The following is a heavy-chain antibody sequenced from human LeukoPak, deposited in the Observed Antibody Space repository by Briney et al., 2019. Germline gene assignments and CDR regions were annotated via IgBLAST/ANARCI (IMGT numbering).Heavy chain of an antibody. V-gene: IGHV4-39*07. CDR1: GGSISSGSYF. J-gene: IGHJ6*04. Sequence: PSETLSLTCTVSGGSISSGSYFWGWIRQPPGKGLEWIGSISGSTYYNPSLKSRVTISVDTSKNQFSLKLSSVTAADTAVYYCARDEGYSYGYSATDVWGKGTTVTVSS. CDR2: ISGST. CDR3: ARDEGYSYGYSATDV. D-gene: IGHD5-18*01.